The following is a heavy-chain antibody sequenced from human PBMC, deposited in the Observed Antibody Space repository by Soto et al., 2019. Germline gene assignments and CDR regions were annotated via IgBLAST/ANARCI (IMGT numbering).Heavy chain of an antibody. CDR3: ASYIWGSYRYTENDAFDI. V-gene: IGHV3-11*01. J-gene: IGHJ3*02. Sequence: GGSLRLSCAASGFTFTDYFMSWIRQAPGKGLEWVSYISTSGSTIYYADSVKGRFTISRDNAKNSLYLQMNSLRAEDTAVYYCASYIWGSYRYTENDAFDIWGQGTMVTVS. D-gene: IGHD3-16*02. CDR2: ISTSGSTI. CDR1: GFTFTDYF.